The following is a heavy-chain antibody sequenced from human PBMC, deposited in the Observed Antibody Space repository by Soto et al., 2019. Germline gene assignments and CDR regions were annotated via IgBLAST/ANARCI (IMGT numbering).Heavy chain of an antibody. Sequence: ATPNVSCKASGYTFTGYAMHWARQAPGQRLELMLWINSVNGNTKXSQNFQRRXXITRYTSSVTSXIELSXLRSEDTALYYCARAVAVAADVDYWVQGTLVTVSS. V-gene: IGHV1-3*01. CDR3: ARAVAVAADVDY. CDR2: INSVNGNT. CDR1: GYTFTGYA. D-gene: IGHD6-19*01. J-gene: IGHJ4*02.